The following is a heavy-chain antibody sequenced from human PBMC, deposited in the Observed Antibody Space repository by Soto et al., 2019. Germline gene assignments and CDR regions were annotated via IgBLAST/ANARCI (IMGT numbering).Heavy chain of an antibody. CDR3: ARDLTNILDY. Sequence: SETLSLTCTVSGGSISSGGYYWSWIRQHPGKGLEWIGYIYYSGSTYYNPSLKSRVTISVDTSKNQFSLKLSSVTAADTAVYYCARDLTNILDYWGQGTLVTVSS. CDR2: IYYSGST. J-gene: IGHJ4*02. CDR1: GGSISSGGYY. V-gene: IGHV4-31*03. D-gene: IGHD2-8*01.